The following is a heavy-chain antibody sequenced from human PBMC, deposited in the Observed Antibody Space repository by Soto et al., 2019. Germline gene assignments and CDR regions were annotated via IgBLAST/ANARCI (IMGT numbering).Heavy chain of an antibody. CDR2: INHSGST. J-gene: IGHJ3*02. CDR3: ARGSLGATTLLAFDI. CDR1: GGSFSGYY. V-gene: IGHV4-34*01. D-gene: IGHD1-26*01. Sequence: QVQLQQWGAGLLKPSETLSLTCAVYGGSFSGYYWSWIRQPPGKGLEWIGEINHSGSTNYNPSLKSRVNISVETSKNQFSLKVSSVTAADTAVYYCARGSLGATTLLAFDIWGQGTMVTVSS.